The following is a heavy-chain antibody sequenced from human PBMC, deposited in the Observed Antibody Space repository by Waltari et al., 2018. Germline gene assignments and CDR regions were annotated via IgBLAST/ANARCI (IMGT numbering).Heavy chain of an antibody. Sequence: QVQLVQSGAEVKKPGASVKVSCKVSGYTLTELSMHWVRQAPGKGLEWMGGFDPEDGEKIYDKKFQGRVTMTEDTATDTAYMELSSLRSEDTAVYYCATSFGSGNDFWSGYYPYDYWGQGTLVTVSS. V-gene: IGHV1-24*01. CDR1: GYTLTELS. J-gene: IGHJ4*02. CDR3: ATSFGSGNDFWSGYYPYDY. D-gene: IGHD3-3*01. CDR2: FDPEDGEK.